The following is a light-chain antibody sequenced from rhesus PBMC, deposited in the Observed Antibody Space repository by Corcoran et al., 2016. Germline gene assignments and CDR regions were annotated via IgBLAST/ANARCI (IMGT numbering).Light chain of an antibody. CDR3: CSFKRGNTFV. V-gene: IGLV2-38*01. CDR2: DVT. CDR1: SSDIGYYDG. Sequence: QSALTQPPSVSKSLGQSVTISCTGTSSDIGYYDGVSWYQQHSGTAPTLLIYDVTKRPSGVSDRFSGSKSGSAAFLTISGLHSGDEAHYYCCSFKRGNTFVFGSGTRLTVL. J-gene: IGLJ1*01.